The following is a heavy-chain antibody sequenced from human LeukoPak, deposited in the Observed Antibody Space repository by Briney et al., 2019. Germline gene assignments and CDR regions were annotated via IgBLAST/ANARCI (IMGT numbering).Heavy chain of an antibody. CDR1: GGSISSYS. Sequence: SETLTLTCTVSGGSISSYSWSWIRQPPGKGLEWIGYIYYSGSTNYNPSLKSRVTISVDTSKNQFSLKLSSVTAADTAVYYCARRYSGSYFGNAFDIWGQGTMVTVSS. CDR3: ARRYSGSYFGNAFDI. D-gene: IGHD1-26*01. J-gene: IGHJ3*02. V-gene: IGHV4-59*08. CDR2: IYYSGST.